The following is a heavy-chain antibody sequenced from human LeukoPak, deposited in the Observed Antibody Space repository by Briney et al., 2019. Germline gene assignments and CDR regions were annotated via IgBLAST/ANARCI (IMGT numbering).Heavy chain of an antibody. CDR3: ARGPILRFLEPYFDY. D-gene: IGHD3-3*01. Sequence: ASVKVSCKASGYTFTGYYMHWVRQAPGQGLEWMGWINPNSGGTNYAQKFQGRVTMTRDTSISTAYMELSRLRSDDTAVYYCARGPILRFLEPYFDYWGQGTLVTVSS. CDR2: INPNSGGT. J-gene: IGHJ4*02. CDR1: GYTFTGYY. V-gene: IGHV1-2*02.